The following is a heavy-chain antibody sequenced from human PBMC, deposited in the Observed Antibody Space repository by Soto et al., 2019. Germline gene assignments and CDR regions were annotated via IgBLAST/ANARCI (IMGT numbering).Heavy chain of an antibody. CDR2: INPNSGGT. V-gene: IGHV1-2*02. J-gene: IGHJ3*02. CDR3: AKDRSGYYDAFDI. D-gene: IGHD3-22*01. CDR1: GYNFTGYY. Sequence: QVQLVQSGAEVKKPGASVQVSCKASGYNFTGYYMHWLRQAPGQGLEWMGWINPNSGGTNYAQKLQGRVTMTRDTSISTAYMELSRRRSDDTAVYYCAKDRSGYYDAFDIWGQGTMVTVSS.